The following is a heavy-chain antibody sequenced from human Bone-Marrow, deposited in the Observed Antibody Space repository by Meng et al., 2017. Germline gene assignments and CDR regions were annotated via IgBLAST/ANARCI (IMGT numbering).Heavy chain of an antibody. CDR3: ARDHSRTRGWFDP. CDR1: GYTFTSYD. CDR2: INPSGGST. D-gene: IGHD6-13*01. J-gene: IGHJ5*02. Sequence: ASVKVSCKASGYTFTSYDINWVRQATGQGLEWMGIINPSGGSTSYAQKFQGRVTMTRDTSTSTVYMELSSLRSEDTAVYYCARDHSRTRGWFDPWGQGTLVTVSS. V-gene: IGHV1-46*01.